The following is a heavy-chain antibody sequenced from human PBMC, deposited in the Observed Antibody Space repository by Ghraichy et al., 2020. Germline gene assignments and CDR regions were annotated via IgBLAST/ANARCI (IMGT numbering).Heavy chain of an antibody. CDR1: GYTFTGYY. J-gene: IGHJ5*02. V-gene: IGHV1-2*06. CDR3: ARVRRNIVVVPAAGFDP. Sequence: ASVKVSCKASGYTFTGYYMHWVRQAPGQGLEWMGRINPNSGGTNYAQKFQGRVTMTRDTSISTAYMELSRLRSDDTAVYYCARVRRNIVVVPAAGFDPWGQGTLVTVSS. CDR2: INPNSGGT. D-gene: IGHD2-2*01.